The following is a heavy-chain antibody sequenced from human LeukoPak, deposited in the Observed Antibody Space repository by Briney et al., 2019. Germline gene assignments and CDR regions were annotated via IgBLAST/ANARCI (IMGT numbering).Heavy chain of an antibody. V-gene: IGHV3-23*01. CDR2: ISGSSGST. CDR3: AKSYYYDSSGQYYFDH. D-gene: IGHD3-22*01. CDR1: GFTFSRYW. Sequence: GGSLRLSCVGSGFTFSRYWLNWVRQAPGKGLEWVSGISGSSGSTNYADSVKGRFTISRDKSKNTLHLQMNSLRAEDTAVYYCAKSYYYDSSGQYYFDHWGQGTLVTVSS. J-gene: IGHJ4*02.